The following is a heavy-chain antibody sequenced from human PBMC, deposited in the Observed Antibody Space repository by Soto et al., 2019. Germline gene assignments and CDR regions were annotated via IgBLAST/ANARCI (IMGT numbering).Heavy chain of an antibody. V-gene: IGHV3-23*01. CDR3: AKERYYDILTGPENYYYHYGMDV. J-gene: IGHJ6*02. CDR1: GFTFSSYA. Sequence: EVQLLESGGGLVQPGGSLRLSCAASGFTFSSYAMSWVRQAPGKGLEWVSDITGSGGYTFYADSVTGRFTISRDNSKNTLYLRMSSLRAEDTAVYYCAKERYYDILTGPENYYYHYGMDVWGQGTTVTVSS. CDR2: ITGSGGYT. D-gene: IGHD3-9*01.